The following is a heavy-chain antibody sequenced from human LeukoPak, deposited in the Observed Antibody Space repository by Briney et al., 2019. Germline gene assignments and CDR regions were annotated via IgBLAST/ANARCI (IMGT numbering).Heavy chain of an antibody. D-gene: IGHD5-18*01. V-gene: IGHV4-34*01. CDR3: ARSGYFYAYSHYMDF. CDR2: INHSGST. Sequence: SETLSLTCAIYGGSFSGYYWSWIRQPPGKGLEWIGEINHSGSTNHNPSLKSRVTISVDTSKNQFSLKLSSVTAADTAAYYCARSGYFYAYSHYMDFWGKGTTVTISS. J-gene: IGHJ6*03. CDR1: GGSFSGYY.